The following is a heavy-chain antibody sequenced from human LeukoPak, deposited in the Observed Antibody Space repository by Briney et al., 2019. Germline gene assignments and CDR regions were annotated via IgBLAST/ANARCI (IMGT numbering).Heavy chain of an antibody. Sequence: GGSLRLSCAASGFTFSSYGMHWVRQAPGKGLEWVAVISYDGSNKYYADSVKGRFTISRDNSKNTLYLQMNSLRAEDTAVYYCTPWGTRQGLDYWGQGTLVTVSS. CDR2: ISYDGSNK. V-gene: IGHV3-30*03. D-gene: IGHD3-16*01. CDR3: TPWGTRQGLDY. J-gene: IGHJ4*02. CDR1: GFTFSSYG.